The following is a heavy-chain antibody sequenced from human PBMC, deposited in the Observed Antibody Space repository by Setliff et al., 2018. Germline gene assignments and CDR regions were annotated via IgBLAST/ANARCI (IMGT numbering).Heavy chain of an antibody. D-gene: IGHD1-26*01. J-gene: IGHJ6*03. CDR2: IDQGGST. Sequence: PSETLSLTCTVSDVSISGYYWSWIRQPPGKGLEWIGEIDQGGSTNYNPSLKSRVTISVDTSKNQFSLRLTSVTAADTAAYYCARLGRSPTSARWYYMDVWGTGTTVTVSS. CDR3: ARLGRSPTSARWYYMDV. V-gene: IGHV4-59*08. CDR1: DVSISGYY.